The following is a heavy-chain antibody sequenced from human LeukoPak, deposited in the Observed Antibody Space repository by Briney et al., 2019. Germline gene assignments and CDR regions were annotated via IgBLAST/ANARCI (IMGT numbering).Heavy chain of an antibody. CDR2: INPSGGST. V-gene: IGHV1-46*01. CDR1: GYTFTSYD. D-gene: IGHD1-26*01. CDR3: ARGFPSGATKDY. J-gene: IGHJ4*02. Sequence: ASVKVSCKASGYTFTSYDINWVRQATGQGLEWMGIINPSGGSTSYAQKFQGRVIMTRDTSTSTVYMELSSLRSEDTAVYYCARGFPSGATKDYWGQGTLVTVSS.